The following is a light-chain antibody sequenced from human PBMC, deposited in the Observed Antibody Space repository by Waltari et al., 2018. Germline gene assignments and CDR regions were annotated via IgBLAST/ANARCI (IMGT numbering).Light chain of an antibody. CDR2: AAS. V-gene: IGKV1-39*01. CDR1: QGISSY. J-gene: IGKJ1*01. Sequence: DIQMTQSTSSLSASVGERVPITCRASQGISSYLNWYQQKAGKAPKLLIYAASNLQNGVPSRFRGSGSVTDFTLTINSLQLEDFATYYCQQSYTPPSLTFGQGTKVEIK. CDR3: QQSYTPPSLT.